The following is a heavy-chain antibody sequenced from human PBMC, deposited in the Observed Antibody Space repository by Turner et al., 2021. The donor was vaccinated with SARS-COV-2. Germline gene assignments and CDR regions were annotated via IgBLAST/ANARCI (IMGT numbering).Heavy chain of an antibody. CDR1: GGHINNNLYS. CDR2: VFHTGST. J-gene: IGHJ5*02. CDR3: ARHEVNSYDASGYYTSP. D-gene: IGHD3-22*01. Sequence: QLQLQESGPRLVKPSETLSRTCAVSGGHINNNLYSWGWIRQPPGKGLEWIGSVFHTGSTYYKSSLKPRVAIYIDTSKNHFSLRLNSVTAADTAVYYCARHEVNSYDASGYYTSPWGQGILVTVSS. V-gene: IGHV4-39*01.